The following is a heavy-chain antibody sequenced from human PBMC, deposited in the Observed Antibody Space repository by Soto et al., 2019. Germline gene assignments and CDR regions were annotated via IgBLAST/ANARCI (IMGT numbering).Heavy chain of an antibody. D-gene: IGHD2-15*01. V-gene: IGHV1-69*01. CDR2: IIPIFGTA. Sequence: QVQLVQSGAEVKKPGSSVKVSCKASGGTFSSYAISWVRQAPGQGLEWMGGIIPIFGTANYAQTFQGRVTITADESTSTAYMELCSLRSEDTAVYYCARGGGYGGKREDAFDIWGQGTMVTASS. CDR1: GGTFSSYA. J-gene: IGHJ3*02. CDR3: ARGGGYGGKREDAFDI.